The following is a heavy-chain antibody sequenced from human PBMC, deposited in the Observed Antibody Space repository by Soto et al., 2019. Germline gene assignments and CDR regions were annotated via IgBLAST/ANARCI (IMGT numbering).Heavy chain of an antibody. V-gene: IGHV4-39*01. D-gene: IGHD3-22*01. CDR1: GGSISSSSYY. CDR3: ARLGWLRYPSSGYNLLFDY. J-gene: IGHJ4*02. Sequence: PSETLSLTCTVSGGSISSSSYYWGWIRQPPGKGLEWIGSIYYSGSTYYNPSLKSRVTISVDTSKNQFSLKLSSVTAADTAVYYCARLGWLRYPSSGYNLLFDYWGQGTLVTVSS. CDR2: IYYSGST.